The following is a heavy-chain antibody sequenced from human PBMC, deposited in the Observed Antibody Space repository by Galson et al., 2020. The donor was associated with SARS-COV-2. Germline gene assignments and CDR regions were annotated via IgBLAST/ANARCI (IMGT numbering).Heavy chain of an antibody. J-gene: IGHJ1*01. Sequence: GGSLRLSCAASGFTFSSYAMSWVRQAPGKGLEWVSAISGSGGSTYYADSVKGRFTISRDNSKNTLYLQMNSLRAEDTAVYYCAKSSGETGRSAEYFQHWGQGTLVTVSS. CDR2: ISGSGGST. V-gene: IGHV3-23*01. D-gene: IGHD3-10*01. CDR1: GFTFSSYA. CDR3: AKSSGETGRSAEYFQH.